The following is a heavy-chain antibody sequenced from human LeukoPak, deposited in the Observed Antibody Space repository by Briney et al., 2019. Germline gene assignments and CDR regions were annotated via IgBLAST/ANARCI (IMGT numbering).Heavy chain of an antibody. CDR2: MNPNSGNT. Sequence: ASVKVSCKSSGYTFTSYDINWVRQATGQGLEWMGWMNPNSGNTGYAQKFQGRVTMTRDTSISTAYMELSSLRSEDTAVYYCARGRFRWELEIRDFDYWGQGTLVTVSS. CDR1: GYTFTSYD. J-gene: IGHJ4*02. CDR3: ARGRFRWELEIRDFDY. D-gene: IGHD1-26*01. V-gene: IGHV1-8*01.